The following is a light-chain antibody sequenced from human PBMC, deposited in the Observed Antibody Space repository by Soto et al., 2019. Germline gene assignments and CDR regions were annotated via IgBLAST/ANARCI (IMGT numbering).Light chain of an antibody. J-gene: IGLJ1*01. V-gene: IGLV2-8*01. CDR1: SSDVGGYNY. CDR3: SSYLRSNNFEV. Sequence: QSVLTQPPSASGSPGQSVTISCTGTSSDVGGYNYVSWYQQHPGKAPKLMIYEVSKRPSGVPDRFSGSKSGNTASLTVSGLQAEDEADYYCSSYLRSNNFEVFGTGTKVTVL. CDR2: EVS.